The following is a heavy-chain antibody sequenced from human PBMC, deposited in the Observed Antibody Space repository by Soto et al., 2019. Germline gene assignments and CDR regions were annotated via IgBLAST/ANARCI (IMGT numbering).Heavy chain of an antibody. CDR1: GFTFSSYA. V-gene: IGHV3-23*01. Sequence: EVQLLESGGGLVQPGGSLRLSCAASGFTFSSYAMSWVRQAPGKGLEWVSAISGSGGSTYYADSVKGRFTISRDKSKNALDLQMTSLRAEDTAVYYCAKDIRGWYQFDYWGQGTLVTVSS. CDR3: AKDIRGWYQFDY. J-gene: IGHJ4*02. D-gene: IGHD6-19*01. CDR2: ISGSGGST.